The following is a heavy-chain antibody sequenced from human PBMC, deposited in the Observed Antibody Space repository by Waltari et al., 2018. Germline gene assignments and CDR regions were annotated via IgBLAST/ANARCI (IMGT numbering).Heavy chain of an antibody. V-gene: IGHV3-30*02. CDR3: AKAYGFRELSLDY. CDR1: GFTFRSYG. D-gene: IGHD3-10*01. J-gene: IGHJ4*02. Sequence: QVQLVESGGGVVQPGRSLRLSCAASGFTFRSYGMHWVRQAPGKGLEWVAVIRYDGSNKYYADSVKGRFTISRDNSKNTLYLQMNSLRAEDTAVYYCAKAYGFRELSLDYWGQGTLVTVSS. CDR2: IRYDGSNK.